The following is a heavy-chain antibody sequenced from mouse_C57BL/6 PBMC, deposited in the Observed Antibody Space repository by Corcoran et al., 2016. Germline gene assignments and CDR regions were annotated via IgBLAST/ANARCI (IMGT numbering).Heavy chain of an antibody. CDR1: GYTFTDYY. D-gene: IGHD1-1*01. V-gene: IGHV1-26*01. J-gene: IGHJ4*01. CDR2: INPNNGGT. CDR3: AREGIVVPYYSAMDY. Sequence: EVQLQQSGPELVKPGASVKISCKASGYTFTDYYMNWVKQSHGKSLEWIGDINPNNGGTSYNQKFKGKATLTVDKSSSTAYMELRSLTSEYSSVYYCAREGIVVPYYSAMDYWGQGTSVTVSS.